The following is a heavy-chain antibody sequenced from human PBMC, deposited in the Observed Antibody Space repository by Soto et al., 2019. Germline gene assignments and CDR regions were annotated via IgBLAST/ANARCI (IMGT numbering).Heavy chain of an antibody. Sequence: KTSETLSLTCAVYGGSFSGYYWSWIRQPPGKGLEWIGEINHSGSTNYNPSLKSRVTISVDTSKNQFSLKLSSVTAADTAVYYCARGSLRWIPGGNYFDYWGQGTLVTVS. J-gene: IGHJ4*02. CDR3: ARGSLRWIPGGNYFDY. CDR2: INHSGST. D-gene: IGHD4-17*01. V-gene: IGHV4-34*01. CDR1: GGSFSGYY.